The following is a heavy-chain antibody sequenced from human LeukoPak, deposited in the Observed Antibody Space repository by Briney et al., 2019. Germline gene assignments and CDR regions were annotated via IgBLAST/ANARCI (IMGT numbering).Heavy chain of an antibody. Sequence: GGSLRLSCAVSGLTFSSYEISWVRQAPGKGLEWVSYIRSSGSTIYYADSVKGRFTFSRDNAKNSLYLQMNSLRAEDTAVYYCARRVGYGSGSYYDYWGQGTLVTVSS. J-gene: IGHJ4*02. CDR1: GLTFSSYE. CDR2: IRSSGSTI. D-gene: IGHD3-10*01. CDR3: ARRVGYGSGSYYDY. V-gene: IGHV3-48*03.